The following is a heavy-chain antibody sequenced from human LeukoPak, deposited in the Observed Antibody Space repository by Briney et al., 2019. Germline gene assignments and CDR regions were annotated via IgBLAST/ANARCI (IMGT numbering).Heavy chain of an antibody. CDR2: ISGSGGST. Sequence: GGSLRLSCAASGFTSSSYAMSWVRQAPGKGLEWVSAISGSGGSTYYADSVKGRFTISRDNSKNTLYLQMNSLRAEDTAVYYCAKDSRGYSYGALDYWGQGTLVTVSS. J-gene: IGHJ4*02. CDR1: GFTSSSYA. V-gene: IGHV3-23*01. D-gene: IGHD5-18*01. CDR3: AKDSRGYSYGALDY.